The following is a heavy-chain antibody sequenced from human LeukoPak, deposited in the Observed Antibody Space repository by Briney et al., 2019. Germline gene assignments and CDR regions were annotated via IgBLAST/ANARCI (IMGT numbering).Heavy chain of an antibody. V-gene: IGHV1-18*01. Sequence: GASVNVSCKATGYTFTSYGISWVRQAPGQGLEWMGWISSNSDNTNYAQKLQGRVTMTTDTSTSTAYMELRSLRSDDTALYFCARDWGSIKVLADYWGQGTLVTVST. CDR1: GYTFTSYG. CDR3: ARDWGSIKVLADY. J-gene: IGHJ4*02. D-gene: IGHD7-27*01. CDR2: ISSNSDNT.